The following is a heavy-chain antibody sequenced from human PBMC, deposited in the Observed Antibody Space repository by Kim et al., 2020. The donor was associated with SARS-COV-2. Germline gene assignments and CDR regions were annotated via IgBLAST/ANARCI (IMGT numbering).Heavy chain of an antibody. CDR2: ISYDGSNK. Sequence: GGSLRLSCAASGFTFSSYAMHWVRQAPGKGLEWVAVISYDGSNKYYADSVKGRFTISRDNSKNTLYLQMNSLRAEDTAVYYCARVGVRGVIIKGGWFDPWGQGNLVTVSS. J-gene: IGHJ5*02. V-gene: IGHV3-30-3*01. CDR1: GFTFSSYA. D-gene: IGHD3-10*01. CDR3: ARVGVRGVIIKGGWFDP.